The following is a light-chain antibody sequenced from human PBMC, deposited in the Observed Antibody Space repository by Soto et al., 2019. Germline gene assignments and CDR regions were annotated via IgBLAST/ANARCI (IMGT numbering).Light chain of an antibody. CDR2: AAS. V-gene: IGKV3-15*01. Sequence: EIVMTQSPATLSFSPGERATLSSRPSKSVDNNLAWYQQQPGQAPRLLVYAASTRATGPPAKYSGSGSGTEFTLTISSLQSEDFAVYYCQQYNDWPQTFGQGTKVEIK. CDR3: QQYNDWPQT. CDR1: KSVDNN. J-gene: IGKJ1*01.